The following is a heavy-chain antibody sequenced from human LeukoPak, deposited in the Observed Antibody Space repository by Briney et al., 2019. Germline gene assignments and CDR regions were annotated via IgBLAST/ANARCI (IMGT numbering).Heavy chain of an antibody. V-gene: IGHV4-38-2*02. CDR2: IYHTGSA. CDR3: ARDPRWLTPDCTSTSCYENYFDP. Sequence: SETLSLTCAVSGYSISSGYQWAWIRQSPGKGLEWIGSIYHTGSAYYNPSLQSRVTISVDTSNNQFSLRLNSVTAADTAIYYCARDPRWLTPDCTSTSCYENYFDPWGQGTLVTVSS. D-gene: IGHD2-2*01. CDR1: GYSISSGYQ. J-gene: IGHJ5*02.